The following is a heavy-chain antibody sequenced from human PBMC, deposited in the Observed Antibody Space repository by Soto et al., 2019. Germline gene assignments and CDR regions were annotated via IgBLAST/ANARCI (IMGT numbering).Heavy chain of an antibody. CDR2: IRSKANSYAT. Sequence: PVGSLRLSCASSVFTFSGSAMHCVRHSSGKGLEWVGRIRSKANSYATAYAASVKGRFTISRDDSKNTAYLQMNSLKTEDTAVYYCTRRYDSDYYYYYGMEVWGQGTTVIVSS. J-gene: IGHJ6*01. D-gene: IGHD3-22*01. CDR1: VFTFSGSA. V-gene: IGHV3-73*01. CDR3: TRRYDSDYYYYYGMEV.